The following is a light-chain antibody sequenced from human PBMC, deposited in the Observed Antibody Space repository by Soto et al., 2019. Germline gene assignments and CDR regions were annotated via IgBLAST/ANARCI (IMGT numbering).Light chain of an antibody. CDR2: DVS. CDR1: SSDLGDYNY. CDR3: TSYTTTGTYV. V-gene: IGLV2-14*03. J-gene: IGLJ1*01. Sequence: QSALTQPASVSGSPGQSITISCTGASSDLGDYNYVSWYQQHPGKAPKLMIYDVSSRPSGVSDRFSGSKSGNTASLTISGLQAEDEADYYCTSYTTTGTYVVATGTKVTVL.